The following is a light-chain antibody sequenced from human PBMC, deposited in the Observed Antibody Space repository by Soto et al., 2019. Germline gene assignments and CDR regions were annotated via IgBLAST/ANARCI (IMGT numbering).Light chain of an antibody. CDR1: GSDVGGYNY. V-gene: IGLV2-14*01. Sequence: QSVLTQPASVSGSPGQSITISCTGTGSDVGGYNYVSWYQQHPGKAPKLKIYEVSNRPSGVSNRFSGSKSGNTASLTISGLQAEDEADYYCSSYTSSSTLVFGGGTKVTGL. CDR3: SSYTSSSTLV. J-gene: IGLJ2*01. CDR2: EVS.